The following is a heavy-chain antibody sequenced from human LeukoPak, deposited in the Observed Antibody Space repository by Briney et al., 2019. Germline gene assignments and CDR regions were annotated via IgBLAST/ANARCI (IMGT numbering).Heavy chain of an antibody. Sequence: GGSLRLSCAASGFTFSSYSMNWVRQAPGKGLEWVSYISTSSSTIYYADSVKGRFTISRDNAKNSLYLQMNSLRAEDTAVYYGARAHQGSDYWGQGTLVTVSS. CDR3: ARAHQGSDY. CDR1: GFTFSSYS. J-gene: IGHJ4*02. V-gene: IGHV3-48*01. D-gene: IGHD2-15*01. CDR2: ISTSSSTI.